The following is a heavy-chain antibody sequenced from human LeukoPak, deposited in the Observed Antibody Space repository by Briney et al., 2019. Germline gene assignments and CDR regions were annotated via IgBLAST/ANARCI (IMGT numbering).Heavy chain of an antibody. Sequence: GVSLRLSCAASGFTFSDYAMQWVRQAPGKGLEWVALIAPDGSYQYYADSLRGRFTISRDNFKNPLYLQMNSLRVEDTAVYYCAGGLRANSWYGAYWGQGTLVSVSS. D-gene: IGHD6-13*01. CDR1: GFTFSDYA. V-gene: IGHV3-30*01. J-gene: IGHJ4*02. CDR3: AGGLRANSWYGAY. CDR2: IAPDGSYQ.